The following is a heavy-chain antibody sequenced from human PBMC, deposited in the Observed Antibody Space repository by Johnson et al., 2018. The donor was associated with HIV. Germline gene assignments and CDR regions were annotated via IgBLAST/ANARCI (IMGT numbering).Heavy chain of an antibody. Sequence: QVQLVESGGGVVQPGGSLRLSCAASGFTFSSYGMHWVRQAPGKGLEWVAFIRYDGSNKYYAASVKGRVTISRDNSKNTLYLQMNSLRAEDTAVYYCARDKRAQGAFDIWGQGTMVTVSS. CDR3: ARDKRAQGAFDI. CDR1: GFTFSSYG. CDR2: IRYDGSNK. V-gene: IGHV3-30*02. J-gene: IGHJ3*02.